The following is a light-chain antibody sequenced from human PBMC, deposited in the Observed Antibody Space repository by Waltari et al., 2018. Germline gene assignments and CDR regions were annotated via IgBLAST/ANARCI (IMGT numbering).Light chain of an antibody. CDR1: SSNIGSNY. J-gene: IGLJ3*02. CDR2: RNN. Sequence: QSVLTQPPSASGTPGQRVTISCSGSSSNIGSNYVYWYQQLPGTAPKLLIYRNNQRASGVPDRVSGSKAGTSASLAISGLRSEDEADYYCAAWDDSLSQVFGGGTKLTVL. V-gene: IGLV1-47*01. CDR3: AAWDDSLSQV.